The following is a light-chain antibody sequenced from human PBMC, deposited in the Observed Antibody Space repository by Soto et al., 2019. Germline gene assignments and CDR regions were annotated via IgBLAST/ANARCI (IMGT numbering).Light chain of an antibody. Sequence: EIVLTQSPGTLSLSPGERATLSCRASQSVPKNYLAWYQHKPGQAPRLLIHGPSSRATGIPDRFSGSGSGTDFTLSISRLEPEDFAVYYCHQYATSPQTFGQGTEVEIK. CDR3: HQYATSPQT. J-gene: IGKJ1*01. V-gene: IGKV3-20*01. CDR2: GPS. CDR1: QSVPKNY.